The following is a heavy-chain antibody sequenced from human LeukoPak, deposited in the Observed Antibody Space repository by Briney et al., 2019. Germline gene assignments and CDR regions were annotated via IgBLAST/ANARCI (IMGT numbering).Heavy chain of an antibody. CDR2: IWYDGSNK. J-gene: IGHJ3*02. Sequence: GRSLRLSCAASGFTFSSYGMHWVRQAPGKGLEWVAVIWYDGSNKYYADSVKGRFTISRDNSKNALYLQMNSLRAEDTAVYYCARVRWAYCSSTSCLHDDAFDIWGQGTMVTVSS. D-gene: IGHD2-2*01. CDR3: ARVRWAYCSSTSCLHDDAFDI. V-gene: IGHV3-33*01. CDR1: GFTFSSYG.